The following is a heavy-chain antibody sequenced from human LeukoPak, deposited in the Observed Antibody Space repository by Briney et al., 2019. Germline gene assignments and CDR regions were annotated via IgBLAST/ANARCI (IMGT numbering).Heavy chain of an antibody. CDR3: AKARGFAEFDY. D-gene: IGHD3-10*01. J-gene: IGHJ4*02. Sequence: GGSLRLSCAVSGFTFSGHGMRGVRQTPGKGLEWVSAISGSGDTTYYADSVKGRFTISRDNSKNTLFLQMNTLRAEDTALYFCAKARGFAEFDYWGQGTLVTVSS. CDR2: ISGSGDTT. V-gene: IGHV3-23*01. CDR1: GFTFSGHG.